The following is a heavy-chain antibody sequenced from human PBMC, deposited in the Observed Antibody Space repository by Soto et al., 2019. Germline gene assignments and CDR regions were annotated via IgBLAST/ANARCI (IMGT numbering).Heavy chain of an antibody. CDR2: ITSSSDYT. CDR1: GFTFNDYY. V-gene: IGHV3-11*05. CDR3: ARGRGAAADYFDF. J-gene: IGHJ4*02. D-gene: IGHD6-13*01. Sequence: PGGSLRLSCAASGFTFNDYYMSWIRQAPGKGLEWVSYITSSSDYTNYADSVKGRLTISRDNAKNSLFLQMNSLRAEDTAVYYCARGRGAAADYFDFWGQGTLVTVSS.